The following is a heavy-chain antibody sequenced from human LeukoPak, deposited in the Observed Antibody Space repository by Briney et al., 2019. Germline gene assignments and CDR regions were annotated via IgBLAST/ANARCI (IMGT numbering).Heavy chain of an antibody. J-gene: IGHJ3*02. V-gene: IGHV1-18*01. D-gene: IGHD4-23*01. CDR2: ISAYNGNT. CDR1: GYTFTNYG. CDR3: ARVFLPVVTPPLGDAFDI. Sequence: GASLKVSCKASGYTFTNYGIHWVRQAPGQGLEWMGWISAYNGNTNYAQKLQGRVTMTTDTSTSTAYMELRSLRSDDTAVYYCARVFLPVVTPPLGDAFDIWGQGTMVTVSS.